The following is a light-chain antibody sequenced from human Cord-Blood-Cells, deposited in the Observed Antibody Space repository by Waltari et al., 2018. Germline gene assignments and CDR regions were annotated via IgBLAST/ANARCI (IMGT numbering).Light chain of an antibody. CDR1: SSDVGGYNH. Sequence: QSALTPPRPVSGSPGQSVTIPSTGTSSDVGGYNHVSWYQQHPGKAPKLMIYDVSKRPSGVPDRFSGSKSGNTASLTISGLQAEDEADYYCCSYAGSYTLVFGGGTKLTVL. CDR3: CSYAGSYTLV. J-gene: IGLJ3*02. CDR2: DVS. V-gene: IGLV2-11*01.